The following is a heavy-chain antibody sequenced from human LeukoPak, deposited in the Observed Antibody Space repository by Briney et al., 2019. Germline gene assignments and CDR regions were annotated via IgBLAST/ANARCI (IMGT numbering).Heavy chain of an antibody. CDR2: IKQDGSEK. CDR1: GFTFSAYW. D-gene: IGHD1-26*01. Sequence: GGSLRLSCAASGFTFSAYWMSWVRQAPGKGLEWVANIKQDGSEKYCVDSVKGRFTISRDNAKNSLYLQMNSLRAEDTAVYYCARDLDYSGSSGEDYWGQGTLVTVSS. CDR3: ARDLDYSGSSGEDY. J-gene: IGHJ4*02. V-gene: IGHV3-7*01.